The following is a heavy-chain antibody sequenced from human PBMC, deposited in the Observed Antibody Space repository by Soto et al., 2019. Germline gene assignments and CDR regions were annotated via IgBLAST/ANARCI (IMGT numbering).Heavy chain of an antibody. CDR2: IYYSGST. CDR1: GGSISSYY. Sequence: SEILSLTCTVSGGSISSYYWSWIRQPPGKGLEWIGYIYYSGSTNYNPSLKSRVTISVDTSKNQFSLKLSSVTAADTAVYYCARASDYVFLDYWGQGTLVTVSS. J-gene: IGHJ4*02. V-gene: IGHV4-59*01. CDR3: ARASDYVFLDY. D-gene: IGHD4-17*01.